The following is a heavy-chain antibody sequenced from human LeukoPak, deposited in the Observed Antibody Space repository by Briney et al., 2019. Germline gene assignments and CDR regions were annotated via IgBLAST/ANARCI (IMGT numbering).Heavy chain of an antibody. CDR2: TNHSGST. V-gene: IGHV4-34*01. CDR1: GGSFSGYY. J-gene: IGHJ5*02. Sequence: SETLSLTCAVYGGSFSGYYWSWIRQPSGKGLEWIGETNHSGSTNYNPSLKSRVTISVDTSKNQFSLKLSSVTAADTAVYYCARRITWFDPWGQGTLVTVSS. CDR3: ARRITWFDP. D-gene: IGHD2-15*01.